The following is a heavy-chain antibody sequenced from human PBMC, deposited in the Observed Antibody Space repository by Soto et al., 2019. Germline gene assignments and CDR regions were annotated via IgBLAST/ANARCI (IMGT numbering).Heavy chain of an antibody. D-gene: IGHD5-18*01. V-gene: IGHV1-69*13. J-gene: IGHJ4*02. CDR1: GGTFSTYA. Sequence: SVKVSCKASGGTFSTYAISWVRQAPGQGLEWMGGIIPMFGTANYAQRFQDRVTITADGSTNTVYMELSSLRSEDTAVYFCASGIQLWLRRINNGYSGWGQGTLVTVSS. CDR3: ASGIQLWLRRINNGYSG. CDR2: IIPMFGTA.